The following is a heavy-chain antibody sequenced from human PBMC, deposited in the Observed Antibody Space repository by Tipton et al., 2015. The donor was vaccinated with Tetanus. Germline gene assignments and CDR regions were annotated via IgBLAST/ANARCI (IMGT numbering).Heavy chain of an antibody. Sequence: SLRLSCAASGFTFTRYPMHWVRQAPGKGLEYVASILGDDSSTLYASSMKGRFTITRDNSKNTLYLQMDSLRGEGMAVYYCTRDTQGARQYRVDYWGQGTLVTVSS. D-gene: IGHD2-2*02. CDR1: GFTFTRYP. J-gene: IGHJ4*02. CDR3: TRDTQGARQYRVDY. CDR2: ILGDDSST. V-gene: IGHV3-64*01.